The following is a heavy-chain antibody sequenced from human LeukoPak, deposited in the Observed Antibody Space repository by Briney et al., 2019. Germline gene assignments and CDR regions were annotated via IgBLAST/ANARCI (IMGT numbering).Heavy chain of an antibody. Sequence: ASVTVSFKSSGYTFTGYYMHWVRQAPGQGLEWMGWINPNSGGTNYAQKFQGRVTMTRDTSISTAYMELSRLRSDDTAVYYCARDPHSSGCPNNWFDRWGQGTLVTVSS. D-gene: IGHD6-19*01. V-gene: IGHV1-2*02. CDR3: ARDPHSSGCPNNWFDR. CDR1: GYTFTGYY. J-gene: IGHJ5*02. CDR2: INPNSGGT.